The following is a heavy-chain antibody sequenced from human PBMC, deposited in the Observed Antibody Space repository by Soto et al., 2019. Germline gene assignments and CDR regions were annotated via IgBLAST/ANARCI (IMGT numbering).Heavy chain of an antibody. CDR3: AKDRREGYSYGLDY. CDR2: ISYDGSNK. Sequence: GGSLRLSCAASGFTFSSYGMHWVRQAPGKGLEWVAVISYDGSNKYYADSVKGRFTISRDNSKNTLYLQMNSLRAEDTAVYYCAKDRREGYSYGLDYWGQGTLVTVSS. J-gene: IGHJ4*02. V-gene: IGHV3-30*18. D-gene: IGHD5-18*01. CDR1: GFTFSSYG.